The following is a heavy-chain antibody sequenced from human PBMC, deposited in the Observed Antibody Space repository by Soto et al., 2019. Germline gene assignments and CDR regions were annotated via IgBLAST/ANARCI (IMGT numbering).Heavy chain of an antibody. CDR1: GGSISSGGYY. CDR2: IYYSGST. CDR3: ARARSAYYDSSGYPGGDFDY. J-gene: IGHJ4*02. D-gene: IGHD3-22*01. Sequence: SETLSLTCTVSGGSISSGGYYWSWIRQHPGKGLEWIGYIYYSGSTYYNPSLKSRVTISVDTSKNQFSLKLSSVTAADTAVHYCARARSAYYDSSGYPGGDFDYWGQGTLVTVSS. V-gene: IGHV4-31*03.